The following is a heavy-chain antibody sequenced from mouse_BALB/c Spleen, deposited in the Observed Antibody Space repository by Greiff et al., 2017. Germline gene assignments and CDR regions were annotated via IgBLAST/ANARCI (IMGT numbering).Heavy chain of an antibody. CDR2: ISYSGST. Sequence: VQLKESGPGLVKPSQSLSLTCTVTGYSITSDYAWNWIRQFPGNKLEWMGYISYSGSTSYNPSLKSRISITRDTSKNQFFLQLNSVTTEDTATYYCARYNGYDSFAYWGQGTLVTVSA. V-gene: IGHV3-2*02. CDR3: ARYNGYDSFAY. CDR1: GYSITSDYA. D-gene: IGHD2-2*01. J-gene: IGHJ3*01.